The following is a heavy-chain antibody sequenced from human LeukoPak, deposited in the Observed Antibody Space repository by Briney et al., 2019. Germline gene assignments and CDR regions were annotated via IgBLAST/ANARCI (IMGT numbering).Heavy chain of an antibody. D-gene: IGHD6-13*01. V-gene: IGHV3-48*03. Sequence: PGGSLRLSCAASGFTFSSYEMNWVRQAPGKGLEWVSYISSSGSTIYYADSVKGRFTISRDNAKNSLYLQMNSLRAEDTAVYYCAKWLYNNNWYYPPWFDPWGQGTLVTVSS. J-gene: IGHJ5*02. CDR3: AKWLYNNNWYYPPWFDP. CDR2: ISSSGSTI. CDR1: GFTFSSYE.